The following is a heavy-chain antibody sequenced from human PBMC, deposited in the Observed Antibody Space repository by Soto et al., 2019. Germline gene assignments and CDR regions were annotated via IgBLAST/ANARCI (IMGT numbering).Heavy chain of an antibody. CDR2: ISPYTGNT. V-gene: IGHV1-18*01. Sequence: QVQLVQSGDEVKKPGASVKVSCKASGYIFVNYGIAWVRQAPGQGLEWMGWISPYTGNTHSATKVQGRLTMPTDTSTSTAYMGLGSLTSDDTAVYYCVMVDNYVTPTPQDVWGQGTTVTVSS. J-gene: IGHJ6*02. CDR3: VMVDNYVTPTPQDV. CDR1: GYIFVNYG. D-gene: IGHD3-16*01.